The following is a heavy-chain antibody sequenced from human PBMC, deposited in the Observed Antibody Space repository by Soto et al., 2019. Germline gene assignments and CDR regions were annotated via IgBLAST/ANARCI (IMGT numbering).Heavy chain of an antibody. D-gene: IGHD3-10*01. CDR3: ARGIGGWFGVAYYYGMDV. CDR1: GYTFTSYG. Sequence: ASVKVSCKASGYTFTSYGISWVRQAPGQGLEWMGWISPYNGNTNYAQKLQGRVTMTTDTSTSTAYMDLRSLRSDDTAVYYCARGIGGWFGVAYYYGMDVWGQGTTVTVS. CDR2: ISPYNGNT. J-gene: IGHJ6*02. V-gene: IGHV1-18*01.